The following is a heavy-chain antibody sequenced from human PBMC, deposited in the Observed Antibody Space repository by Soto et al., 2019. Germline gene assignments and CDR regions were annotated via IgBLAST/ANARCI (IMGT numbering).Heavy chain of an antibody. J-gene: IGHJ5*01. CDR3: GRVVEGATRHTDLDS. V-gene: IGHV4-39*01. D-gene: IGHD2-21*01. Sequence: SETLSLTCTVSGVSIHNSHSFWGWIRQPPGKGLEFIGTVYYSGGAHCNSSLKSRVTISVDTANNQVSLRMRSLTAADTAVYYCGRVVEGATRHTDLDSWGQGTLVTVSS. CDR2: VYYSGGA. CDR1: GVSIHNSHSF.